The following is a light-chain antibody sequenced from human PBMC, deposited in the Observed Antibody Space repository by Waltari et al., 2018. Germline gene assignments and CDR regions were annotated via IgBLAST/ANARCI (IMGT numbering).Light chain of an antibody. V-gene: IGKV1-33*01. Sequence: DIQMTQSPSSLSASVGDRVTITCQARQDISNYLNWYQQKPRKAPKLLIYDASNLETGVPSRFSGSGSGTDFTFTISSLQPEDIATYYCQQYDNPALTFGGGTKVEIK. CDR1: QDISNY. J-gene: IGKJ4*01. CDR3: QQYDNPALT. CDR2: DAS.